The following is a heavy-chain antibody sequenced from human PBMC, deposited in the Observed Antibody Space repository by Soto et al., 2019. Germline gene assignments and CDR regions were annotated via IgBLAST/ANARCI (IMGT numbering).Heavy chain of an antibody. CDR1: GCTYISYA. V-gene: IGHV1-69*13. J-gene: IGHJ4*02. CDR3: AKKLKNIPQPDDY. CDR2: VIPIFGTA. Sequence: GASVKVSCKASGCTYISYAISWVRQAPGQGLEWMGGVIPIFGTANYAQKFQGRVTITADESTSTAYMELSSLRYEDTAVHYCAKKLKNIPQPDDYWGQGTMSTAS. D-gene: IGHD2-21*01.